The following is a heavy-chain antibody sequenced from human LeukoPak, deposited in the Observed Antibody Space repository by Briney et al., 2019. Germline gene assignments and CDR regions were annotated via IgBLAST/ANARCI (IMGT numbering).Heavy chain of an antibody. Sequence: PGGSLRLSCAASGFTVSSNYMSWVRQAPGKGLEWVSVIYSGGSTYYADSVKGRFTISRDNSKNTLYLQMNSLRAEGTAVYYCAREGKTDSSGQFYAFDIWGQGTMVTVSS. CDR1: GFTVSSNY. D-gene: IGHD3-22*01. CDR3: AREGKTDSSGQFYAFDI. J-gene: IGHJ3*02. V-gene: IGHV3-53*01. CDR2: IYSGGST.